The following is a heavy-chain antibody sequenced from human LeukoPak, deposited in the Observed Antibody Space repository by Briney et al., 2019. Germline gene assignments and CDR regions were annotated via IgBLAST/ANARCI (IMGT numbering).Heavy chain of an antibody. CDR2: IKKDGSER. J-gene: IGHJ4*02. CDR3: ARDAFGDFSY. V-gene: IGHV3-7*01. CDR1: GLTFGNYW. Sequence: GGSLRLSCTGSGLTFGNYWMDWVRQAPGKGLEWVANIKKDGSERNYVGSVKGRFTISRDNAKNSLYLQMNSLRVEDTAVYYCARDAFGDFSYWGQGALVTVSS. D-gene: IGHD2/OR15-2a*01.